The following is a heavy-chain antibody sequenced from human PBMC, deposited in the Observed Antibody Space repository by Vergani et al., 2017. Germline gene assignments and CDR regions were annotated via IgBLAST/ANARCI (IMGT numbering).Heavy chain of an antibody. CDR3: AKEGCSGGSCFSPAGWFDP. CDR2: ISSSSSYI. J-gene: IGHJ5*02. Sequence: EVQLLESGGGLVQPGGSLRLSCAASGFTFSSYSMNWVRQAPGKGLEWVSSISSSSSYIYYADSVKGRFTISRDNAKNSLYLQMNSLRAEDTAVYYCAKEGCSGGSCFSPAGWFDPWGQGTLVTVSS. D-gene: IGHD2-15*01. CDR1: GFTFSSYS. V-gene: IGHV3-21*01.